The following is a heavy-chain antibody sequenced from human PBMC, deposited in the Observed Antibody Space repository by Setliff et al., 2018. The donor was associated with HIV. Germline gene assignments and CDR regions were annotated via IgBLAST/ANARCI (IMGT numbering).Heavy chain of an antibody. J-gene: IGHJ4*02. CDR1: GYTLVDDG. D-gene: IGHD6-25*01. Sequence: ASVKVSCKASGYTLVDDGITWVRQAPGQGLEWMGWIGAYNGDTKYAQKFQDRVTMTIDTSASTAYMELRSLTSDDTAMYYCSRDRSATWTPTTYWGQGTLVTVSS. CDR2: IGAYNGDT. V-gene: IGHV1-18*01. CDR3: SRDRSATWTPTTY.